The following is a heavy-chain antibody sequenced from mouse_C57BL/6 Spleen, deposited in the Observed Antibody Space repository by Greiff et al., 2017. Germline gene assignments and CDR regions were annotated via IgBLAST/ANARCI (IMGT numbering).Heavy chain of an antibody. CDR1: GFTFSSYA. CDR3: TRDHYDYDRFAY. V-gene: IGHV5-9-1*02. D-gene: IGHD2-4*01. Sequence: EVKLVESGEGLVKPGGSLKLSCAASGFTFSSYAMSWVRQTPEKRLEWVAYISSGGDYIYYADTVKGRFTISRDNARNTLYLQMSSLKSEDTAMYYCTRDHYDYDRFAYWGEKTLVTVSA. J-gene: IGHJ3*01. CDR2: ISSGGDYI.